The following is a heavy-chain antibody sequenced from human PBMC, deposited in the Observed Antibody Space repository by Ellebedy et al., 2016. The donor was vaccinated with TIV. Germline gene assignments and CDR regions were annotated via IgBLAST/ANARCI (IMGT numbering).Heavy chain of an antibody. CDR2: IIPIFGTT. Sequence: ASVKVSCKASGGTFSSYSINWVRQAPGQGLEWMGGIIPIFGTTNYTHKFQGRVTLTADTVTSTAYMELSSLSSEDTAVYYCVKVGTGYSYDLYYLDSWGQGTLVTVSS. CDR1: GGTFSSYS. J-gene: IGHJ4*02. D-gene: IGHD5-18*01. V-gene: IGHV1-69*06. CDR3: VKVGTGYSYDLYYLDS.